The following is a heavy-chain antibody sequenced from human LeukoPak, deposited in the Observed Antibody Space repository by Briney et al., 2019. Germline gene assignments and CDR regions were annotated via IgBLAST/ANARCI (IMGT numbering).Heavy chain of an antibody. CDR3: AELGITMIGGV. J-gene: IGHJ6*04. V-gene: IGHV3-23*01. Sequence: GGSLRLSCAASGFTFSNYAMNWVRQAPGKGLEWVSTISGSGGSTYYADSVKGRFTISRDNAKNSLYLQMNSLRAEDTAVYYCAELGITMIGGVWGKGTTVTISS. CDR1: GFTFSNYA. CDR2: ISGSGGST. D-gene: IGHD3-10*02.